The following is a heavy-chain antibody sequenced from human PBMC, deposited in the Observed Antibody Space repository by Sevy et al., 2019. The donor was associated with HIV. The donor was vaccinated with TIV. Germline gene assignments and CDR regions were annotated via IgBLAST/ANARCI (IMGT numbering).Heavy chain of an antibody. D-gene: IGHD3-22*01. Sequence: ASVKVSCKASGYTFTDYYIHWMRQAPGQGLEWMGWINPKSDAPRYAQKFQGRITMTTDTSTSTAYMELSRLRSDDTAMYFCARALYLDSIGYHSAYAFDIWAQGTMVTVSS. J-gene: IGHJ3*02. CDR2: INPKSDAP. V-gene: IGHV1-2*02. CDR3: ARALYLDSIGYHSAYAFDI. CDR1: GYTFTDYY.